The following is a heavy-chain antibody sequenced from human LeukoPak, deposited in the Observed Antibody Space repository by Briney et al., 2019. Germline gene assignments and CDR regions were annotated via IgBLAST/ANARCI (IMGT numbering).Heavy chain of an antibody. CDR2: INPNSGGT. V-gene: IGHV1-2*02. Sequence: RASVKVSCKASGYTFTGYYMHWVRQAPGQGLEWMGWINPNSGGTNYAQKFQGRVTMTRDTSISTAYMELSRLRSDDTAVYYCARDRGSQPFIDYWGQGTLVTVSS. CDR1: GYTFTGYY. D-gene: IGHD1-26*01. J-gene: IGHJ4*02. CDR3: ARDRGSQPFIDY.